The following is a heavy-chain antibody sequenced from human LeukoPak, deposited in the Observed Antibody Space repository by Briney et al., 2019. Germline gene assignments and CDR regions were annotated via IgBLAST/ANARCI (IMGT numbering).Heavy chain of an antibody. D-gene: IGHD2-15*01. CDR1: GFTFSSYS. Sequence: GGSLRLSCAASGFTFSSYSMNWVRQAPGKGLEWVSYISSSSNTIYYADSVKGRFTISRDNAKDSLYLQMNSLRAEDTAVYYCAVVADWGQGTLVTVSS. CDR3: AVVAD. V-gene: IGHV3-48*01. CDR2: ISSSSNTI. J-gene: IGHJ4*02.